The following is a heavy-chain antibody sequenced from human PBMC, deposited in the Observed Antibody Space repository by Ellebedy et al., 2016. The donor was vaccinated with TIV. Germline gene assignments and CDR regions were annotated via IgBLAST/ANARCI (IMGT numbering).Heavy chain of an antibody. CDR1: GGIFSDYW. CDR3: AGRHFDL. J-gene: IGHJ2*01. V-gene: IGHV3-7*01. Sequence: GESLKISXAASGGIFSDYWMHWVRQAPGKGLEWVANIKEDGGEKYYVDSVKGRFTISRDNTKNSLYLQMNSLRAEDTAVYFCAGRHFDLWGRGTLVTVSS. CDR2: IKEDGGEK.